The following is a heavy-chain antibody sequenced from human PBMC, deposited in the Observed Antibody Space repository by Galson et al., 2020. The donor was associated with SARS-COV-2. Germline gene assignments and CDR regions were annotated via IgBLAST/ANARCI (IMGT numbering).Heavy chain of an antibody. D-gene: IGHD3-10*02. CDR2: ISSSISII. CDR3: ATDLYVDFGFDL. J-gene: IGHJ4*02. CDR1: GFALSIYS. V-gene: IGHV3-48*02. Sequence: TGGSLRLSCAASGFALSIYSMNSVRQAPGRGLEWVSYISSSISIIHYADSVKGRFTISRDNAKNSLYLQMNSLRDDDTAVYYCATDLYVDFGFDLWGQGTLVTVSS.